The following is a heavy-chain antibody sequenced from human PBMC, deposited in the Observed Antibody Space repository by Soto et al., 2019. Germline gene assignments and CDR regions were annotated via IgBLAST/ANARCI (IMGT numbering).Heavy chain of an antibody. J-gene: IGHJ4*02. CDR1: GFTFSSYS. CDR3: ARRYCSSTSCPPGGY. D-gene: IGHD2-2*01. CDR2: ISSSSSYI. V-gene: IGHV3-21*01. Sequence: PGGSLRLSCAASGFTFSSYSMNWVRQAPGKGLEWVSSISSSSSYIYYADSVKGRFTTSRDNAKNSLYLQMNSLRAEDTAVYYCARRYCSSTSCPPGGYWGQGTLVTVSS.